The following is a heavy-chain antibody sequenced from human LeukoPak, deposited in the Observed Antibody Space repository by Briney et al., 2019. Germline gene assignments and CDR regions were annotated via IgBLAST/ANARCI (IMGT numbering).Heavy chain of an antibody. J-gene: IGHJ4*02. V-gene: IGHV4-38-2*01. CDR2: IYHSGST. CDR1: GYSISSGYY. Sequence: SETLSLTCAVSGYSISSGYYWGWIRQPPGKGLEWIGSIYHSGSTYYNPSLKSRVTISVDTPKNQFSLKLSSVTAADTAVYYCARGYSGYDYFDYWGQGTLVTVSS. CDR3: ARGYSGYDYFDY. D-gene: IGHD5-12*01.